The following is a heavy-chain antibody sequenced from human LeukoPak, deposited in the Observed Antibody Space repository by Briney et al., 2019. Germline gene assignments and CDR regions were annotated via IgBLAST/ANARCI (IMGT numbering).Heavy chain of an antibody. V-gene: IGHV4-34*01. Sequence: SETLSLTCAVFGGSFGGYSWTWIRQPPGKGLAWIGEINDSGSTKYNPSLKSRITISLDTSKNQFSLKLSSVTAADTAVYYCASLSPRGWYPVDYWGQGTLVTVSS. D-gene: IGHD6-19*01. CDR1: GGSFGGYS. CDR3: ASLSPRGWYPVDY. J-gene: IGHJ4*02. CDR2: INDSGST.